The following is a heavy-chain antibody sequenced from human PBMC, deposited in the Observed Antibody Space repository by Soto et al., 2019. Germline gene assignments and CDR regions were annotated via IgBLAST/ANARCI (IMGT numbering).Heavy chain of an antibody. J-gene: IGHJ4*02. V-gene: IGHV3-21*01. D-gene: IGHD4-17*01. CDR3: PRDGKDYALDY. CDR2: ISSSSSYI. CDR1: GFTFSSYS. Sequence: EVQLVESGGGLVKPGGSLRLSCAASGFTFSSYSMNWVRQAPGKGLEWVSSISSSSSYIYYADSVKGRFTISRDNAKKSLYPQMNSLRAEDTAVYYCPRDGKDYALDYWGPGTLVTDSS.